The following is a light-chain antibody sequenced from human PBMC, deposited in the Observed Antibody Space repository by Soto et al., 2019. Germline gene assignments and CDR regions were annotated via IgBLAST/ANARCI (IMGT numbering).Light chain of an antibody. V-gene: IGKV1-5*01. J-gene: IGKJ3*01. CDR1: QSISTW. CDR3: QQFDTFSPT. Sequence: DIQMTQSPSTLSASVGDRVTITCRASQSISTWLAWYQQKPGKAPKLLIYDDSSLESGVPSRFSGSGSGTEFTLTISGLQPDDFATYHCQQFDTFSPTFGPGTKVHIK. CDR2: DDS.